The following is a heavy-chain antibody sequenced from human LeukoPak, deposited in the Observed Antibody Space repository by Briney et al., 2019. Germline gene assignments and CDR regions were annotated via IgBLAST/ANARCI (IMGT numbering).Heavy chain of an antibody. D-gene: IGHD6-13*01. Sequence: GGSLRLSCAASGFTFSSYGMHWVRQAPGKGLEWVAVISYDGSNKYYADSVKGRFTISRDNSKNTLYLQMNSLRAEDTAVYYCAKDYHGSSRYNWGQGTLVTVSS. J-gene: IGHJ4*02. V-gene: IGHV3-30*18. CDR3: AKDYHGSSRYN. CDR1: GFTFSSYG. CDR2: ISYDGSNK.